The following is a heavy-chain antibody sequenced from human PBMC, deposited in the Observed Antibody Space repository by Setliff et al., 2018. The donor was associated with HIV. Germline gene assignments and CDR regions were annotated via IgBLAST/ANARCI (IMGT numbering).Heavy chain of an antibody. J-gene: IGHJ5*02. Sequence: SETLSLTCAVYGESFNTYFWSWIRQPPGKGLEWIGQINHSGSTNYNPSLRNRVSMSLDTSKNQFSLKLSAATAADTAVYYCASQGVRGAYTWFDPWGQGTRVTVSS. V-gene: IGHV4-34*01. CDR3: ASQGVRGAYTWFDP. CDR1: GESFNTYF. CDR2: INHSGST. D-gene: IGHD3-10*01.